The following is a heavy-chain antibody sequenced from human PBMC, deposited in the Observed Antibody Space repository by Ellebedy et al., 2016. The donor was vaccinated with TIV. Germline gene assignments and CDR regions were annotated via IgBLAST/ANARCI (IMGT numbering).Heavy chain of an antibody. CDR2: IDPSGATT. CDR1: GYTFTSYY. Sequence: AASVKVSCKASGYTFTSYYMHWVRQAPGQGLEWMGIIDPSGATTDYAQKFQGRVTMTRDTSTRIVYMELSSLRSEDTAVYYCARDRIVSSTSDLYYGMDVWGQGTTVTVSS. CDR3: ARDRIVSSTSDLYYGMDV. D-gene: IGHD5/OR15-5a*01. V-gene: IGHV1-46*01. J-gene: IGHJ6*02.